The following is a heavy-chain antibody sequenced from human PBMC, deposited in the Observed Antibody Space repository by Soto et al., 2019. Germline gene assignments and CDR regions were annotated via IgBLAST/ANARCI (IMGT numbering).Heavy chain of an antibody. CDR2: IYYSGST. CDR3: ARSLGYCGGGSCYGSKWFDP. J-gene: IGHJ5*02. V-gene: IGHV4-39*01. CDR1: GGSISSSSYY. Sequence: TLSLTCTVSGGSISSSSYYWGWIRQPPGKGLEWIGSIYYSGSTYYNPSLKSRVTISVDTSKNQFSLKLSSVTAADTAVYYCARSLGYCGGGSCYGSKWFDPWGQGTLVTV. D-gene: IGHD2-15*01.